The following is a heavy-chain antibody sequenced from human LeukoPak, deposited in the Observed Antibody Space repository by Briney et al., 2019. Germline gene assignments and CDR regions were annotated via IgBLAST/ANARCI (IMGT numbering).Heavy chain of an antibody. Sequence: GGSLRLSCAASGFTFSNAWMSWVRQAPGKGLEWVGRIKSKTDGGTTDYAAPVKGRFTISRDDSKNTLYLQMNSLKTEDTAVYYCTTDGLIPLHTYYDIQSWGQGTLVTVSS. J-gene: IGHJ4*02. CDR2: IKSKTDGGTT. CDR1: GFTFSNAW. CDR3: TTDGLIPLHTYYDIQS. V-gene: IGHV3-15*01. D-gene: IGHD3-9*01.